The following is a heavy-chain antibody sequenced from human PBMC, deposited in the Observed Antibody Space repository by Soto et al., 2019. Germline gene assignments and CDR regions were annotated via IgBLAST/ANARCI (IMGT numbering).Heavy chain of an antibody. J-gene: IGHJ6*02. CDR1: GYSFTTYG. CDR3: AREGPAPYYYYGMDV. Sequence: QVQLVQSGGEGKKPGASVKVSCKTSGYSFTTYGISWVRQAPGQGREWRGWISAYNGNTNYAQKLQGRVTMTTDTSTSTAYMELRSLRSDDTAVYYCAREGPAPYYYYGMDVWGQGSTVTVSS. V-gene: IGHV1-18*01. CDR2: ISAYNGNT.